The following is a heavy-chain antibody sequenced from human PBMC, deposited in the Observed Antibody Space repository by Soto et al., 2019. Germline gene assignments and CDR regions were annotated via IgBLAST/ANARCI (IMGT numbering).Heavy chain of an antibody. V-gene: IGHV3-23*01. J-gene: IGHJ3*01. Sequence: GGSLRLSCAASAFTFSNYAMNWVRQAPGKGLEWVSVISGSGGSASYADSVQGRFTISRDNSRNTLYLQMNSLRAEDTAIYYCVREDSAWDSRGSFDFWGRGTMVTVSS. CDR1: AFTFSNYA. CDR2: ISGSGGSA. D-gene: IGHD6-19*01. CDR3: VREDSAWDSRGSFDF.